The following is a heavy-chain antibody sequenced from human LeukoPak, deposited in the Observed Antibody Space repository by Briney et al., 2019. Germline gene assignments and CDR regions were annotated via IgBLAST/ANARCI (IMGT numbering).Heavy chain of an antibody. D-gene: IGHD3-3*01. CDR1: GGSISSYY. CDR3: ARGVTIFGVVDY. J-gene: IGHJ4*02. Sequence: SETLSLTCTVSGGSISSYYWSWIRQPPGKGLEWIGYIYYSGSTNYNPSLKSRATISVDTSKNQFSLKLSSVTAADTAVYYCARGVTIFGVVDYWGQGTLVTVSS. CDR2: IYYSGST. V-gene: IGHV4-59*01.